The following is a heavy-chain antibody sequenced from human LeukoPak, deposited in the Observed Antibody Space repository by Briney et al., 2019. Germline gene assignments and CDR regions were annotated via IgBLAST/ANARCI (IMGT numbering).Heavy chain of an antibody. J-gene: IGHJ6*03. V-gene: IGHV1-2*02. Sequence: ASVKVSCKASVYTFTGYYMHSGRQAPGQGLEWMGWIKPNSGGTNYDKKFQGRVSMHRDTSISTAYMELSRLRSDDTAVYYCARGSAYSGSYYYYYYMDVWGKGTAVTVSS. CDR3: ARGSAYSGSYYYYYYMDV. D-gene: IGHD1-26*01. CDR1: VYTFTGYY. CDR2: IKPNSGGT.